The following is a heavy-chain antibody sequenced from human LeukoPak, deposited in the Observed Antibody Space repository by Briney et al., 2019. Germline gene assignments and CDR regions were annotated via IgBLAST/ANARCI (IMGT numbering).Heavy chain of an antibody. J-gene: IGHJ4*02. V-gene: IGHV5-51*01. CDR3: ATGETDYYFDY. D-gene: IGHD1-1*01. CDR2: IYPGDSHT. Sequence: GESLKIPCKGSGYSFTKYWIGWVRQMPGKGLEWMGIIYPGDSHTRYSPSFQGQVTISVDKSITTAYLQWSSLKASDTAIYYCATGETDYYFDYWGQGTLVTVSS. CDR1: GYSFTKYW.